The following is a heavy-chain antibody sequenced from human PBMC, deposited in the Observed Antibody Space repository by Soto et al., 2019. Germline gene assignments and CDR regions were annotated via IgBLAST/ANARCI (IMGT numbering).Heavy chain of an antibody. J-gene: IGHJ4*02. D-gene: IGHD1-26*01. CDR3: ASGVSIATYFDY. V-gene: IGHV3-23*01. CDR2: ISGSGGST. CDR1: GFTFSSYA. Sequence: HPGGSLRLSCAASGFTFSSYAMSWVRQAPGKGLEWVSAISGSGGSTYYADSVKGRFTISRDNSKNTLYLQMNSLRAEDTAVYYCASGVSIATYFDYWGQGTLVTVSS.